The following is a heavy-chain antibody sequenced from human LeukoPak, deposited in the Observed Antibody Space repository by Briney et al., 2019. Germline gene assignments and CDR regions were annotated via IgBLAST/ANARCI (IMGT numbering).Heavy chain of an antibody. CDR1: GFTFSNYA. J-gene: IGHJ4*02. V-gene: IGHV3-64D*09. Sequence: PGGSLRLSCSASGFTFSNYAMHWVRQSPGKGPEYVSAISTNGGSTYYADSVKGRFTISRDNSKNTLYLQMSSLRAEDTAVYYCVNRVTVVTWGQGTLVTVSS. CDR2: ISTNGGST. CDR3: VNRVTVVT. D-gene: IGHD2-21*02.